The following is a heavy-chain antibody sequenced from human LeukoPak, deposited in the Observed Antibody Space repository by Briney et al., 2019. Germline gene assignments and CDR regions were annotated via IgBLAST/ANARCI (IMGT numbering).Heavy chain of an antibody. J-gene: IGHJ6*03. CDR1: GGSISSSSYY. CDR2: IYYSGST. CDR3: ARQRSYDYVWGSIPRGYYYYYMDV. D-gene: IGHD3-16*01. Sequence: SETLSLTCTVSGGSISSSSYYWGWIRRPPGKGLEWIGSIYYSGSTYYNPSLKSRVTIFVDTSKNQFSLKLSSVTAADTAVYYCARQRSYDYVWGSIPRGYYYYYMDVWGKGTTVTISS. V-gene: IGHV4-39*01.